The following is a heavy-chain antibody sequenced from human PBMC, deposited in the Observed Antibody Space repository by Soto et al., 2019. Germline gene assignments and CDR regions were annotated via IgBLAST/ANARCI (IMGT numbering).Heavy chain of an antibody. CDR1: GYTFSSYA. Sequence: QVQLVQSGAEEKKPGASVKVSCKASGYTFSSYAMHWVRQAPGQRLEWMGWINAGNGNTKYSQKFQGRVTITRDTSASTAYMELSSLRSEDTAVFYCSRHGSGWDYWGQGILATVSS. V-gene: IGHV1-3*05. CDR2: INAGNGNT. D-gene: IGHD6-19*01. CDR3: SRHGSGWDY. J-gene: IGHJ4*02.